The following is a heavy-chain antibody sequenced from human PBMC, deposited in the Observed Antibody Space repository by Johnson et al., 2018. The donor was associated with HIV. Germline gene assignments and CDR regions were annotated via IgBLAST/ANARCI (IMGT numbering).Heavy chain of an antibody. CDR1: GFTFSSYA. Sequence: VQLVESGGGVVRPGGSLRISCAASGFTFSSYAMYWVRQAPGKGLEEVGFIRRRASGATTHYAASVKGRFTISRDDSKNSLYLQINSLGAEDTALYFCAKEPYCTNGVWCHYDVWGQGTTVTVSS. J-gene: IGHJ3*01. D-gene: IGHD2-8*01. CDR2: IRRRASGATT. CDR3: AKEPYCTNGVWCHYDV. V-gene: IGHV3-49*04.